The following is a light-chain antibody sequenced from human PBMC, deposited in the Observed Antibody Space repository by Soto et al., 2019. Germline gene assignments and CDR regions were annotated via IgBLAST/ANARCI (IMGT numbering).Light chain of an antibody. V-gene: IGKV1-5*01. Sequence: DIQMTQSPSTLSASVGDRVTITCRASQSIGRFLAWYQHQPGKAPKLLIYDASTLESGVPSRFSGSGSGTEFTLTISSLQSEDSAVYYCQQYDKWPRWTFGQGTKVDIK. CDR2: DAS. J-gene: IGKJ1*01. CDR1: QSIGRF. CDR3: QQYDKWPRWT.